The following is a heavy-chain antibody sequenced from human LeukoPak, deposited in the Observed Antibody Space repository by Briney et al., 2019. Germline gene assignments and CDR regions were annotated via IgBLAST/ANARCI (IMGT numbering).Heavy chain of an antibody. Sequence: GGSLRFSCAASGFTFSSYAMSWVRQAPGKGLEWVSAISGSGGSTYYADSVKGRFTISRDNSKNTLYLQMNSLRAEDTAVYYCAKRDFWSGYLDYWGQGTLVTVSS. D-gene: IGHD3-3*01. CDR3: AKRDFWSGYLDY. V-gene: IGHV3-23*01. CDR1: GFTFSSYA. CDR2: ISGSGGST. J-gene: IGHJ4*02.